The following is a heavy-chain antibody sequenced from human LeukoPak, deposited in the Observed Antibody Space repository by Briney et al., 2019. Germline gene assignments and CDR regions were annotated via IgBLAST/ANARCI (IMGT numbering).Heavy chain of an antibody. V-gene: IGHV3-74*01. CDR1: GFTFSSYW. J-gene: IGHJ6*03. Sequence: GGSLRLSCAASGFTFSSYWMHWVRQAPGKGLVWVSRINSDGSSTSYADSVKGRFTISRDNAKNTLYLQMNSLRAEDTAVYYCAKVFTGYYYYMDVWGKGTTVTVSS. CDR3: AKVFTGYYYYMDV. D-gene: IGHD1-14*01. CDR2: INSDGSST.